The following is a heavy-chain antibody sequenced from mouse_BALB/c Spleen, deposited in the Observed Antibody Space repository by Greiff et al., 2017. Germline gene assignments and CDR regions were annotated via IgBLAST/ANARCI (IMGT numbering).Heavy chain of an antibody. CDR3: ARDYGSSAMDY. V-gene: IGHV3-6*02. J-gene: IGHJ4*01. CDR1: GYSITSGYY. Sequence: SGPGLVKPSQSLSLTCSVTGYSITSGYYWNWIRQFPGNKLEWMGYISYDGSNNYNPSLKNRISITRDTSKNQFFLKLNSVTTEDTATYYCARDYGSSAMDYWGQGTSVTVSS. CDR2: ISYDGSN. D-gene: IGHD1-1*01.